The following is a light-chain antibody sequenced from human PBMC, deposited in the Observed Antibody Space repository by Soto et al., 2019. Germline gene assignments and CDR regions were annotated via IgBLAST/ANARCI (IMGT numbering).Light chain of an antibody. CDR3: QQSSNSPMFP. Sequence: DIQMTQSPSSLSASVGDRVTITCRASQSIAYYLNWFQQKPGKAPKLLIYAASSLQSGVPSRFSGSGSGTEFTLTISSLQPEDFATYYWQQSSNSPMFPFGQGTKL. CDR1: QSIAYY. V-gene: IGKV1-39*01. J-gene: IGKJ2*01. CDR2: AAS.